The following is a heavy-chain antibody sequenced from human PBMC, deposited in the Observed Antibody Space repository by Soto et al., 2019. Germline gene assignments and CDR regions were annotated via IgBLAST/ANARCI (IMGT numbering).Heavy chain of an antibody. D-gene: IGHD3-16*02. CDR2: ISGSGDRT. Sequence: GGSLRLSCAASGFTFTTYAMSWVRQAPGKGLEWVSGISGSGDRTHYADSVKGRFSISRDNSKNTLHLQMNSLRAEDTAVYYCAKASTYEYVWGSFRYYFNHWGQGALVTVSS. J-gene: IGHJ4*02. CDR3: AKASTYEYVWGSFRYYFNH. V-gene: IGHV3-23*01. CDR1: GFTFTTYA.